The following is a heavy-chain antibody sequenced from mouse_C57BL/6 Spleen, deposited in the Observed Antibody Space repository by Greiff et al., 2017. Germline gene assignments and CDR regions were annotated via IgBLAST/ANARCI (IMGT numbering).Heavy chain of an antibody. D-gene: IGHD2-4*01. CDR3: ARRDYYYAMDY. CDR2: IYPSDSET. Sequence: QVQLQQPGAELVRPGSSVKLSCKASGYTFTSYWMDWVKQRPGQGLEWIGNIYPSDSETHYNQKFKDKATLTVDKASSTAYMQISSLTSEDSAVYYCARRDYYYAMDYWGQGTSVTVSS. J-gene: IGHJ4*01. CDR1: GYTFTSYW. V-gene: IGHV1-61*01.